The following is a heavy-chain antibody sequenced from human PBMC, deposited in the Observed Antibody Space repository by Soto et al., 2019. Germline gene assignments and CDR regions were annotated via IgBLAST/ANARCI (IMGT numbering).Heavy chain of an antibody. Sequence: QVQLVQSGAEVKKPGASVKVSCKASGYTFTSYDISWVRQATGQGLEWMGWINVYNGNTNYAQKLQSRVTMTTDTPTSTAYLDLRSLRSDDTAVYFCARDTSRGEYDYWGQGTLVTVSS. CDR1: GYTFTSYD. V-gene: IGHV1-18*01. D-gene: IGHD3-10*01. CDR3: ARDTSRGEYDY. CDR2: INVYNGNT. J-gene: IGHJ4*02.